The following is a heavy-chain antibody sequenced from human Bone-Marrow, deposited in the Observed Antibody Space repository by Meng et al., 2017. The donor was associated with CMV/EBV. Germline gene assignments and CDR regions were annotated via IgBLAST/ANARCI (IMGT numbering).Heavy chain of an antibody. CDR1: GFTFSDYY. J-gene: IGHJ6*02. Sequence: GESLKISCAASGFTFSDYYMSWIRQAPGKGLEWVSYISSSGSTIYYADSVKGRFTISRDNAKNSLYLQMNSLRAEDTAVYYCARDGGAYGGKGYYYYYGMDVWDQGTTVTVSS. CDR3: ARDGGAYGGKGYYYYYGMDV. CDR2: ISSSGSTI. V-gene: IGHV3-11*01. D-gene: IGHD4-23*01.